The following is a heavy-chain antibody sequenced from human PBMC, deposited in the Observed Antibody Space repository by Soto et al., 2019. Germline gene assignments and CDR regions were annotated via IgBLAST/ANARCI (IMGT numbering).Heavy chain of an antibody. Sequence: SETLSLTCTVSGGSISSYYWSWIRQPPGKGLEWIGYIYYSGSTNYNPSLKSRVTISVDTSKNQFSLKLSSVTAADTAVYYCARVWYSSSWYYFDYWGQGTLVTVS. J-gene: IGHJ4*02. CDR1: GGSISSYY. V-gene: IGHV4-59*01. CDR3: ARVWYSSSWYYFDY. CDR2: IYYSGST. D-gene: IGHD6-13*01.